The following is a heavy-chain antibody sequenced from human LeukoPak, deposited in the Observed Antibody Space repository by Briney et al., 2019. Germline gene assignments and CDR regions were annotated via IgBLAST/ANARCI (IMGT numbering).Heavy chain of an antibody. Sequence: KASETLSLTCTVSGGSISSYYWSWIRQPPGKGLEWIGYIYYSGSTNYNPSLKSRVTISVDTSKNQFSLKLSSVTAADTAVYYCARQNYDFWSGYYYYYGMDVWGQGTTVTVSS. D-gene: IGHD3-3*01. CDR1: GGSISSYY. CDR2: IYYSGST. V-gene: IGHV4-59*01. J-gene: IGHJ6*02. CDR3: ARQNYDFWSGYYYYYGMDV.